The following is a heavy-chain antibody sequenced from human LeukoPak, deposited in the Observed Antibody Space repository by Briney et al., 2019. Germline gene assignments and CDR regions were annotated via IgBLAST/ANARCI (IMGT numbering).Heavy chain of an antibody. D-gene: IGHD1-1*01. Sequence: GGSLRLSCAASGFTVSSDYMAWVRQAPGKGLEWVSLVYNDGRTYYTDSVKGRFTISRDNSKNTLYFQMNTLTAVDTAVYYCTRGGGRNWSFVSWGQGTLVTVSS. CDR1: GFTVSSDY. CDR2: VYNDGRT. CDR3: TRGGGRNWSFVS. V-gene: IGHV3-53*01. J-gene: IGHJ5*01.